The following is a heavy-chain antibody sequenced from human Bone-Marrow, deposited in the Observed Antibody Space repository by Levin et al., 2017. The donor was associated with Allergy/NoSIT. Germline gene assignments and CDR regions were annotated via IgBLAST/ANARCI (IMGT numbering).Heavy chain of an antibody. CDR3: ASEEVKYDFWSGYYFDY. D-gene: IGHD3-3*01. V-gene: IGHV3-7*01. CDR2: IKQDGSEK. Sequence: GESLKISCAASGFTFSSYWMSWVRQAPGKGLEWVANIKQDGSEKYYVDSVKGRFTISRDNAKNSLYLQMNSLRAEDTAVYYCASEEVKYDFWSGYYFDYWGQGTLVTVSS. CDR1: GFTFSSYW. J-gene: IGHJ4*02.